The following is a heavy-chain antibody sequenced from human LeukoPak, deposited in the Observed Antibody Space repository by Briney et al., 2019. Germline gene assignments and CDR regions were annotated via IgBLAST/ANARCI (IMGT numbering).Heavy chain of an antibody. CDR3: VRSFSFNWFDP. CDR1: GFPVRTNY. J-gene: IGHJ5*02. CDR2: IYTGSGET. V-gene: IGHV3-53*01. D-gene: IGHD2/OR15-2a*01. Sequence: GGSLSLSCAVSGFPVRTNYMSWVRQAPGKGLEWVSVIYTGSGETYYADSVKGRFTISRDNSKNTLHLQMNSLRAEDTAAYYCVRSFSFNWFDPWGQGTLVTVSS.